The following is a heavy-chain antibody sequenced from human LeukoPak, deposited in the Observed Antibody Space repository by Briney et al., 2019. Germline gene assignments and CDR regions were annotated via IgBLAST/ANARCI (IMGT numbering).Heavy chain of an antibody. CDR3: ATEGNGYGSGVIHP. J-gene: IGHJ5*02. V-gene: IGHV1-24*01. Sequence: ASVKVSCKVAGYTLTELSMNWVRQAPGKGLEWMGGFDPEDGETIYAQKFQGRVTMTEDTSTDTAYMELSSLRSEDTAVYYCATEGNGYGSGVIHPWSQGTLVTVSS. CDR2: FDPEDGET. CDR1: GYTLTELS. D-gene: IGHD3-10*01.